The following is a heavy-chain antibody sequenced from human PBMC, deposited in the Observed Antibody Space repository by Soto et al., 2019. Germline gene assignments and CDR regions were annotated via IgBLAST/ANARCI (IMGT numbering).Heavy chain of an antibody. V-gene: IGHV4-34*01. D-gene: IGHD2-15*01. Sequence: PSETLSLTCAVYGGSFSGYYWSWIRQPPGKGLEWIGEINHSGSTNYNPSLKSRVTISVDTSKNQFSLKLSSVTAADTAVYYCARWWSRFDYFDYWGQWTLVTVSS. CDR1: GGSFSGYY. J-gene: IGHJ4*02. CDR3: ARWWSRFDYFDY. CDR2: INHSGST.